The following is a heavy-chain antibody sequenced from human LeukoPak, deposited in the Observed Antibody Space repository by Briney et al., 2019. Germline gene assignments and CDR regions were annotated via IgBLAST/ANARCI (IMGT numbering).Heavy chain of an antibody. CDR3: ARVVRYSSSSGEDY. CDR2: INHSGST. D-gene: IGHD6-6*01. J-gene: IGHJ4*02. Sequence: SETLSLTCAVYGGSFSGYYWSWIRQPPGKGLEWIGEINHSGSTNYNPSLKSRVTISVDTSKNQFSLKLSSVTAADTAVYYCARVVRYSSSSGEDYWGQGTLVTVSS. V-gene: IGHV4-34*01. CDR1: GGSFSGYY.